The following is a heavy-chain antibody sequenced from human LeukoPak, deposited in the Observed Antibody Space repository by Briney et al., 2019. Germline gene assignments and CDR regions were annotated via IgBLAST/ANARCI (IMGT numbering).Heavy chain of an antibody. CDR3: ARHDPMDV. Sequence: PSETLSLTCSVSGASISGGNYYWAWIRQPPGKGLEYLGSIHYSGTTYYTPSLKSRVTISVDTSNNQFSLKLSSVTAADTAVYYCARHDPMDVWGQGTTVTVSS. J-gene: IGHJ6*02. V-gene: IGHV4-39*01. CDR1: GASISGGNYY. CDR2: IHYSGTT.